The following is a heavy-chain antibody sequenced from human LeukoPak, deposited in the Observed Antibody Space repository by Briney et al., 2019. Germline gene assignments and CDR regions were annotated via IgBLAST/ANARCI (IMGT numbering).Heavy chain of an antibody. Sequence: NPSETLSLTCNVSGTSFTHYYWSWIRQTPEKGLEWIGQINHSGDTSYNPSLRSRVTLSADSSKNQFSLKVTSVTAADTGVYYCARGPGTVGLSPWGQGTLVTVSS. V-gene: IGHV4-34*01. CDR1: GTSFTHYY. CDR2: INHSGDT. CDR3: ARGPGTVGLSP. D-gene: IGHD1/OR15-1a*01. J-gene: IGHJ5*02.